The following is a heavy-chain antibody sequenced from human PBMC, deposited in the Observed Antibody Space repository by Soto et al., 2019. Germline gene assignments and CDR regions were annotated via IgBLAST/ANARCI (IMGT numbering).Heavy chain of an antibody. CDR1: GGTFSNYA. CDR3: ARPVEMATISRSYLFY. V-gene: IGHV1-69*01. J-gene: IGHJ4*02. Sequence: QLVQSGPEVKKPGTSVKVSCKASGGTFSNYAINWVRQAPGQGLEWMGGIIPIFGTANYAQKFQGRVTITADESTSTAYLDLSSLRSGDTAVYYCARPVEMATISRSYLFYWGQGTLVTVSS. CDR2: IIPIFGTA. D-gene: IGHD5-12*01.